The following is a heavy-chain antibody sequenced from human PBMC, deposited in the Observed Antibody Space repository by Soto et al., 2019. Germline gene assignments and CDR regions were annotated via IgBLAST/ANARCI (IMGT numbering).Heavy chain of an antibody. D-gene: IGHD3-3*01. CDR1: GGSISSGGYY. J-gene: IGHJ4*02. CDR3: ARLPSLRFLEWLYFDY. V-gene: IGHV4-31*03. CDR2: IYYSGST. Sequence: SETLSLTCTVSGGSISSGGYYWSWIRQHPGKGLEWIGYIYYSGSTYYNPSLKSRVTISVDTSKNQFSLKLSSVTAADTAVYYCARLPSLRFLEWLYFDYWGQGTLVTVSS.